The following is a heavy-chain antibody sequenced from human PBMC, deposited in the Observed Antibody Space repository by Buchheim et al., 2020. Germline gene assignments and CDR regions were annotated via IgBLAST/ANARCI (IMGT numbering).Heavy chain of an antibody. CDR2: IYHSEAT. V-gene: IGHV4-30-2*01. J-gene: IGHJ4*02. CDR1: GGSASSSGYS. Sequence: QLQLQESGSGLVKPSQTLSLTCAVSGGSASSSGYSWSWVRQPPGKGLEWIGYIYHSEATYYNPSLKSRVTISLDRSKNQFILRLTSVTAAGTAVYYCGRGGGGVTAIDYWGQGSL. D-gene: IGHD2-21*02. CDR3: GRGGGGVTAIDY.